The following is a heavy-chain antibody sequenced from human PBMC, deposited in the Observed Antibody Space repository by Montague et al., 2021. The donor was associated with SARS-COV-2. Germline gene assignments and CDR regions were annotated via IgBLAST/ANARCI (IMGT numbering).Heavy chain of an antibody. Sequence: SVKVSCKVSGYSLSSFYMDIHWVRQAPGKGLVWMGEFDSQADKTTFAPTFQGRLSMTEDRSTDTFFMELSSLRSEDTAIYYCATAGLDVITYALAIWGQGTMVTVSS. CDR1: GYSLSSFY. V-gene: IGHV1-24*01. CDR3: ATAGLDVITYALAI. CDR2: FDSQADKT. J-gene: IGHJ3*02. D-gene: IGHD3-10*01.